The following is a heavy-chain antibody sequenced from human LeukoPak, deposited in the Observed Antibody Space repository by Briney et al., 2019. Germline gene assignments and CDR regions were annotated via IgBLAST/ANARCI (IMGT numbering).Heavy chain of an antibody. CDR3: ARDSRGAGPDFDY. D-gene: IGHD6-19*01. CDR1: GGSITSSY. CDR2: IHYTGTT. Sequence: PSETLPLTCSVSGGSITSSYWWAWIRQPPGKGLEWIGYIHYTGTTTYKPSLESRVTISVDTSRNQFSLKLSSVTAAGTAVYYCARDSRGAGPDFDYWGQGTLVTVSS. J-gene: IGHJ4*02. V-gene: IGHV4-59*01.